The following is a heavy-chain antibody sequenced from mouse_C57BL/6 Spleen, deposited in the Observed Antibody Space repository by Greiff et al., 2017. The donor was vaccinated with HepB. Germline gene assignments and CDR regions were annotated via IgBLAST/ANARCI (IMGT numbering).Heavy chain of an antibody. J-gene: IGHJ1*03. Sequence: VKLMESGPGLVQPSQRLSITCPVSGFSLTRYGVHWVRQSPGKGLEWLGVIWSGGSTDYNAAFISRLSISKDNSKSQVFFKMNSLQADDTAIYYCARGAGDRYWDFDVGGTGTTVTVSS. CDR2: IWSGGST. CDR1: GFSLTRYG. V-gene: IGHV2-2*01. CDR3: ARGAGDRYWDFDV.